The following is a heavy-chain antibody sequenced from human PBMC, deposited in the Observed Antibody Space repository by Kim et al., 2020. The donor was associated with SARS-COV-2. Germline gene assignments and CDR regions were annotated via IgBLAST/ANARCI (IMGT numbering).Heavy chain of an antibody. V-gene: IGHV3-53*01. CDR2: IYSGGIT. CDR1: GFTVVNNC. D-gene: IGHD3-16*01. Sequence: GGSLRLSCTASGFTVVNNCMTWVRQAPGKGLEWVSLIYSGGITYYADSVKGRFTISRDSSKNTLFLQMNSLRAEDTAVYYCARAGVRLVLDAFDIWGQGTMVTVSS. CDR3: ARAGVRLVLDAFDI. J-gene: IGHJ3*02.